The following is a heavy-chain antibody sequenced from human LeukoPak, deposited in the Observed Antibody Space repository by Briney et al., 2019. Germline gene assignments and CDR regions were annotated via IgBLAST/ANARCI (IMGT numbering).Heavy chain of an antibody. V-gene: IGHV3-48*01. J-gene: IGHJ6*03. CDR1: GFTFSSYS. D-gene: IGHD6-13*01. CDR2: ISSSSSTI. CDR3: ARSGGADSSSSWFGNYYYYYMDV. Sequence: PGGSLRLSCAASGFTFSSYSMNWVRQAPGKGLEWVSYISSSSSTIYYADSVKGRFTISRDNAKNSLYLQMNSLRAEDTAVYYCARSGGADSSSSWFGNYYYYYMDVWGKGTTVTVSS.